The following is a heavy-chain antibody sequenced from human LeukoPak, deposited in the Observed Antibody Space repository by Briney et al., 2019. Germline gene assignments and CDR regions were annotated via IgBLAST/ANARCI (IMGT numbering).Heavy chain of an antibody. Sequence: GASVKVSCKTSGYTSTDYYIHWVRQAPGQGLEWMGWINANSGDTNYAQKFQGRVTMTRDTSISTAYMELSSLRSEDTAVYYCARVLCSSTSCYSSPWFDPWGQGTLVTVSS. J-gene: IGHJ5*02. D-gene: IGHD2-2*01. CDR3: ARVLCSSTSCYSSPWFDP. V-gene: IGHV1-2*02. CDR1: GYTSTDYY. CDR2: INANSGDT.